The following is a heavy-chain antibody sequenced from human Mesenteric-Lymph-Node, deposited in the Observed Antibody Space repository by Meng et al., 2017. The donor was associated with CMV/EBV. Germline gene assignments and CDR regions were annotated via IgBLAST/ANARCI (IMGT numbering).Heavy chain of an antibody. V-gene: IGHV1-18*01. CDR2: ISAYNGNT. CDR1: SYTFTSYG. J-gene: IGHJ4*02. D-gene: IGHD3-3*01. CDR3: ARFFWSGYYPGNPFDY. Sequence: ASVQVSCKASSYTFTSYGISWVRQAPGQGLEWMGWISAYNGNTNYAQKLQGRVTMTTDTSTSTAYMELRSVRSDDTYGYYCARFFWSGYYPGNPFDYWGQGTLVTVSS.